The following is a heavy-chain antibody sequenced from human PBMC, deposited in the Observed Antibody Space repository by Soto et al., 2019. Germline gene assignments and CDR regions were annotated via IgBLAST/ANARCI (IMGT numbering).Heavy chain of an antibody. V-gene: IGHV3-30*18. D-gene: IGHD3-16*02. J-gene: IGHJ4*02. CDR1: GFTFSSFG. Sequence: QVQLVHSVGGVVQPGRSLRLSFAASGFTFSSFGMHWVRQAPGKGLEWVAIISYDGSNQYYADSVKGRFTISRENSKNTLNLQMNSLRAEDSAVYYCAKALGELSPESYDHWGRGVLVTVS. CDR3: AKALGELSPESYDH. CDR2: ISYDGSNQ.